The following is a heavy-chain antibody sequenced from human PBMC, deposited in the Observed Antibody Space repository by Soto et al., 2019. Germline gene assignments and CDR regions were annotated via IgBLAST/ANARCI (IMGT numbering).Heavy chain of an antibody. Sequence: PGGSLRLSCAASGFTFSSYGMHWVRQAPGKGLEWVAVISYDGSNKYYADSVKGRFTISRDNSKNTLYLQMNSLRAEDTAVYYCAKDPSRRLSYFDYWGQGTLVTVSS. CDR3: AKDPSRRLSYFDY. V-gene: IGHV3-30*18. D-gene: IGHD3-16*01. CDR1: GFTFSSYG. CDR2: ISYDGSNK. J-gene: IGHJ4*02.